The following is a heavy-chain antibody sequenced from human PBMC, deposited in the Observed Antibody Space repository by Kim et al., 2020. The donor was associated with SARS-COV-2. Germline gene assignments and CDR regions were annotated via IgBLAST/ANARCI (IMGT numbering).Heavy chain of an antibody. V-gene: IGHV1-2*05. CDR3: ARDMVDGITIFRLGPTSSN. D-gene: IGHD3-9*01. CDR2: INPNSGGT. CDR1: GYTFTGYY. Sequence: ASVKVSCKASGYTFTGYYMHWVRQAPGQGLEWMGRINPNSGGTNYAQKFQGRVTMTRDTSISTAYMDLSRLRSDDTVVYYCARDMVDGITIFRLGPTSSNWGQGTLVTVSS. J-gene: IGHJ4*02.